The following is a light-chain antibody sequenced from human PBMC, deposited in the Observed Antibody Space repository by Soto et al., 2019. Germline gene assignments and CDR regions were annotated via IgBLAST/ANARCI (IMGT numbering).Light chain of an antibody. CDR1: SSDVGNYYV. CDR2: EGS. Sequence: QSALTQPASVSGSPGQSITISCTGTSSDVGNYYVVSWYQQHPDRAPKVIIYEGSKRPSGVSSRFSGSKSGNTASLTISGLQAEDEADYYCSANAGGSTLVFGGGTQLTVL. V-gene: IGLV2-23*01. J-gene: IGLJ2*01. CDR3: SANAGGSTLV.